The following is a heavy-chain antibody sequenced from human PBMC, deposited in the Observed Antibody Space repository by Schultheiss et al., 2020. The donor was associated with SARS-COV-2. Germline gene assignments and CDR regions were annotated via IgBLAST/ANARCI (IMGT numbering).Heavy chain of an antibody. Sequence: GGSLRLSCAASGFTFSSYGMHWVRQAPGKGLEWVAVIWYDGSNKYYADSVKGRFTISRDNSKNTLYLQMNSLRAEDTAVYYCARRYNFGYRRYFDLWGRGTLVTVSS. CDR2: IWYDGSNK. D-gene: IGHD5-18*01. CDR3: ARRYNFGYRRYFDL. V-gene: IGHV3-33*01. J-gene: IGHJ2*01. CDR1: GFTFSSYG.